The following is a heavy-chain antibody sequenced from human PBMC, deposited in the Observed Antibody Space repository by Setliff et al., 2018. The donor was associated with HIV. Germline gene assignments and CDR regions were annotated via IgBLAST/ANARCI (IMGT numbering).Heavy chain of an antibody. CDR2: IYTSGST. V-gene: IGHV4-4*07. CDR1: GYSISSGYY. CDR3: ARDTTPGIGQAANWFDP. J-gene: IGHJ5*02. Sequence: SETLSLTCAVSGYSISSGYYWGWIRQPAGKGLEWIGRIYTSGSTNYNPSLKSRVTMSVDTSKNQFSLKLSSVTAADTAVYYCARDTTPGIGQAANWFDPWGQGTLVTVSS. D-gene: IGHD1-1*01.